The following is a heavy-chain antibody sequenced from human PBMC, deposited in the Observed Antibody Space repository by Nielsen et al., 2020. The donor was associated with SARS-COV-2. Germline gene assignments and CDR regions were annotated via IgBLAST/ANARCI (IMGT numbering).Heavy chain of an antibody. CDR3: ARGVSYGGNSTFDY. V-gene: IGHV4-34*01. CDR1: GGSISGYY. CDR2: INHSGST. Sequence: GSLRLSCTVSGGSISGYYWSWIRQPPGKGLEWIGEINHSGSTNYNPSLKSRVTISVDTSKNQFSLKLSSVTAADTAVYYCARGVSYGGNSTFDYWGQGTLVTVSS. D-gene: IGHD4-23*01. J-gene: IGHJ4*02.